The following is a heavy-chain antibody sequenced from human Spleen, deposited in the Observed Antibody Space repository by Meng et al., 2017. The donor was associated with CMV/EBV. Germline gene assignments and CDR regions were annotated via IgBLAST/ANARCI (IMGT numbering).Heavy chain of an antibody. D-gene: IGHD2-2*01. CDR2: IYYRGTT. CDR1: GGSISSSSYY. J-gene: IGHJ3*02. V-gene: IGHV4-39*07. CDR3: ARVTYCGSRSYCSGLDDAFDI. Sequence: GSLRLSCTVFGGSISSSSYYWGWIRQPPGKGLEWIGNIYYRGTTYYTPSLKSRVTISVETPKNQFSLKLSSVTAADTAVYYCARVTYCGSRSYCSGLDDAFDIWGQGTMVTVSS.